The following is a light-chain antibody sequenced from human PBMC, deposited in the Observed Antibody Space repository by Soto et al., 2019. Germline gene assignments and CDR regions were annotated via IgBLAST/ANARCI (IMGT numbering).Light chain of an antibody. V-gene: IGKV1-5*03. CDR2: KAS. Sequence: DIQMTQSPSTLSASVGDRVTITCRASQSVSSWLAWYQQKPGKAPKLLIYKASSLESGVPSRFSGSGSGTEFTLTISSLQPDDFATYYCQQYDSYSWTFGRGNKVEIK. J-gene: IGKJ1*01. CDR1: QSVSSW. CDR3: QQYDSYSWT.